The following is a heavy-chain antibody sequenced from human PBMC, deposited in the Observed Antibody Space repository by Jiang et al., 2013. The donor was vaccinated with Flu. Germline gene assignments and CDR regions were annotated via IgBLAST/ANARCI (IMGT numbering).Heavy chain of an antibody. Sequence: SQTLSLTCAISGDSVSSNSAIWDWIRQSPSRGLEWLGRTYYRSKWYNDYAVSVKGRIIINPDTSKNQFSLQLNSVTPEDTAVYYCARATINGGRFDPWGQGTLVTVSS. D-gene: IGHD5-24*01. CDR3: ARATINGGRFDP. V-gene: IGHV6-1*01. CDR1: GDSVSSNSAI. CDR2: TYYRSKWYN. J-gene: IGHJ5*02.